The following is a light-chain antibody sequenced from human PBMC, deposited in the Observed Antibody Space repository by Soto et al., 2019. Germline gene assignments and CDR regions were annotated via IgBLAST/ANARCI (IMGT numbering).Light chain of an antibody. CDR2: DAS. CDR1: QSISSW. CDR3: QQYNSYST. J-gene: IGKJ4*01. V-gene: IGKV1-5*01. Sequence: DIQMTQSPSTLSASVGDRVTITCRASQSISSWLAWYQQKPGKAPKLLIYDASSLESGVPSRFSGSGSGTEFTLTISSLQPDNFATYYCQQYNSYSTVGGETKVEIK.